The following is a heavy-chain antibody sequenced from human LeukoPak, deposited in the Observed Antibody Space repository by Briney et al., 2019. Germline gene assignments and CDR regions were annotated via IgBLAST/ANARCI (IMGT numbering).Heavy chain of an antibody. CDR3: ARDRARSIAVADY. Sequence: SVKVSCKASGYTFTSFGISWVRQAPGQGLEWMGRIIPILGIANYAQKFQGRVTITADKSTSTAYMELSSLRSEDTAVYYCARDRARSIAVADYWGQGTLVTVSS. D-gene: IGHD6-19*01. V-gene: IGHV1-69*04. CDR1: GYTFTSFG. J-gene: IGHJ4*02. CDR2: IIPILGIA.